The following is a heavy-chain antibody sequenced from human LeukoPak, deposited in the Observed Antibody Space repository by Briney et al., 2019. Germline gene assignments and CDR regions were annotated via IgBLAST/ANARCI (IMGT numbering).Heavy chain of an antibody. CDR2: IDNDGSTT. J-gene: IGHJ4*02. CDR1: GFTFSNYW. D-gene: IGHD5-18*01. Sequence: GGSLRLSCAASGFTFSNYWIHWVRQAPGKGLVWVSRIDNDGSTTTYADSVKGRFTISRDNAKNTLSLQMNSLRAEDTAVYYCAKDIGRYTYGSNFWGQGTLVTVSS. V-gene: IGHV3-74*01. CDR3: AKDIGRYTYGSNF.